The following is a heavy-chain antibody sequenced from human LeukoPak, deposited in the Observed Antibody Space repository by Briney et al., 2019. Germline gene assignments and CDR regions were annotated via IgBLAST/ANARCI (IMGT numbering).Heavy chain of an antibody. Sequence: ASVKVSCKASGYTFTSYGISRVRQAPGQGLEWMGWISAYNGNTNYAQKLQGRVTMTTDTSTSTAYMELRSLRSDDTAVYYCARDGPPMVRGVITAFDIWGQGTMVTVSS. CDR1: GYTFTSYG. V-gene: IGHV1-18*04. J-gene: IGHJ3*02. D-gene: IGHD3-10*01. CDR3: ARDGPPMVRGVITAFDI. CDR2: ISAYNGNT.